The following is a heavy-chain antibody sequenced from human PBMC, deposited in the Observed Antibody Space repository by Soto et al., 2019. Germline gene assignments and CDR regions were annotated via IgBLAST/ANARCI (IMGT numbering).Heavy chain of an antibody. D-gene: IGHD6-13*01. CDR1: GGPFSSYY. V-gene: IGHV4-34*01. CDR2: INHSGST. J-gene: IGHJ6*02. CDR3: VRVRSSQLHRWGYYNYCMDV. Sequence: PSETLSLTCAVYGGPFSSYYRRWIRQPPGKVLEWMGEINHSGSTNYNPSLKSRVTISVDTSKKQFSLNLSSVTAADTAVYYCVRVRSSQLHRWGYYNYCMDVWGQGIAVT.